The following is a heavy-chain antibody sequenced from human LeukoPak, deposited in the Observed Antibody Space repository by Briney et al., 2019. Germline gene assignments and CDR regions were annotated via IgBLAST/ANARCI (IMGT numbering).Heavy chain of an antibody. V-gene: IGHV1-69*05. D-gene: IGHD3-10*01. CDR2: IIPIFGTA. Sequence: SVKASCKASGGAFSSYAISWVRQAPGQGLEWMGRIIPIFGTANYAQNFQGRVTITTDESTSTAYMELTSLRSEDTAVYYCCMVRGVIRYFDYWGQGTLVTVSS. CDR1: GGAFSSYA. J-gene: IGHJ4*02. CDR3: CMVRGVIRYFDY.